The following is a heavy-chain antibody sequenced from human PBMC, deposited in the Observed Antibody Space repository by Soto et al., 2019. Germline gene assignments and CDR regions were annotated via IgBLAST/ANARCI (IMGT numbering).Heavy chain of an antibody. CDR1: GGTFSSYA. D-gene: IGHD2-15*01. Sequence: QVQLVQSGAEVKKPGSSVKVSCKASGGTFSSYAISWVRQAPGQGLEWMGGIIPIFGTANYAQKLQGRVTITADKSTSTAYMELSSLRSEDTAVYYCAREGTEVVVAAPFDPWGQGTLVTVSS. CDR2: IIPIFGTA. J-gene: IGHJ5*02. V-gene: IGHV1-69*06. CDR3: AREGTEVVVAAPFDP.